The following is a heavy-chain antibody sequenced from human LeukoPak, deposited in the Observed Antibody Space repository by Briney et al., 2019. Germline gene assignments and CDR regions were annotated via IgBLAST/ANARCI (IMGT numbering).Heavy chain of an antibody. D-gene: IGHD6-19*01. J-gene: IGHJ6*02. V-gene: IGHV1-18*01. CDR3: ARDYSSGWFPYYYGMDV. CDR1: GYTFTSYG. CDR2: ISAYNGNT. Sequence: GASVKVSCKASGYTFTSYGISWVRQAPGQGLEWMGWISAYNGNTNYAQKLQGRVTMTTDTSTSTAYMELRSLRSDDTAVYYCARDYSSGWFPYYYGMDVWGQGTTVTVSS.